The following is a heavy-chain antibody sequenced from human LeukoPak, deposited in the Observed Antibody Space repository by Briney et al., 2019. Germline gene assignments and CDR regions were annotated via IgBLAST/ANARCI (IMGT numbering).Heavy chain of an antibody. CDR3: AREGGIVGALDY. J-gene: IGHJ4*02. CDR2: IKGYNGDT. D-gene: IGHD1-26*01. Sequence: ASVKVSCKASGYTFTSYGISWVRQAPGQGLEWMGWIKGYNGDTNYAQKFLGRVTMTTDTSTSTAYMELRSLRSDDTAVYYCAREGGIVGALDYWGQGTLVTVSS. CDR1: GYTFTSYG. V-gene: IGHV1-18*01.